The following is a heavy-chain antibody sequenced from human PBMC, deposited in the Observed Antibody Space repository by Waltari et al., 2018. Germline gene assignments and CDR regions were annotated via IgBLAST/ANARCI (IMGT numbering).Heavy chain of an antibody. CDR3: TRAGNYYGSGSDY. J-gene: IGHJ4*02. V-gene: IGHV3-21*01. Sequence: EVQLVESGGGLVKPGGSLRLSCAASGFTFSSYTMNWVRQAPGKGLEGVSSISSSSRYIYHADSLKGRFTISRDNAKNLLYLQMSSLRAEDTAVYYCTRAGNYYGSGSDYWGQGTLVTVSS. CDR2: ISSSSRYI. D-gene: IGHD3-10*01. CDR1: GFTFSSYT.